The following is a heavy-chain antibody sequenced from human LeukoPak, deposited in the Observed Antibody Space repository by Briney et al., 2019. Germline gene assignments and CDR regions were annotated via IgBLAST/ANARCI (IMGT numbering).Heavy chain of an antibody. V-gene: IGHV4-34*01. D-gene: IGHD2-15*01. CDR3: ASHYPTRGFDY. CDR2: INHSGST. CDR1: GGSFSGYY. Sequence: PSETLSLTCAVYGGSFSGYYWSWIRQPPGKGLEWIGEINHSGSTNYNPSLKSRVTISVDTSKNQFSLKLSSVTAADTAVYYCASHYPTRGFDYWGQGTLVTVSS. J-gene: IGHJ4*02.